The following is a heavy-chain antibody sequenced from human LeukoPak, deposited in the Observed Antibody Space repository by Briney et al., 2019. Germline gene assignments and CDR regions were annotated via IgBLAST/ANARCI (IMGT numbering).Heavy chain of an antibody. D-gene: IGHD2-2*01. J-gene: IGHJ3*02. Sequence: PGGSLRLSCAASGFTFRSYGMHWVRQAPGKGLEGVAFISYDGSNKYYADSVKGRFTISRDNSKNTLYLQMNSLRAEDTAVYYCAKRMPLSAFGIWGQGTMVTVSS. CDR3: AKRMPLSAFGI. V-gene: IGHV3-30*18. CDR1: GFTFRSYG. CDR2: ISYDGSNK.